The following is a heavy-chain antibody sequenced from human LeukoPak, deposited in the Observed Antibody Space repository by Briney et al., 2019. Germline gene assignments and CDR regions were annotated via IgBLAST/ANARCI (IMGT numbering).Heavy chain of an antibody. Sequence: SETLSLTCTVSGGSISSSSYYWGWIRQPPGKGLEWIGSIYYSGSTYYNPSLKSRVTISVDTSKNQSSLKLSSVTAADTAVYYCASHPTLKYSNYVGWFDPWGQGTLVTVSS. J-gene: IGHJ5*02. CDR2: IYYSGST. CDR3: ASHPTLKYSNYVGWFDP. D-gene: IGHD4-11*01. V-gene: IGHV4-39*07. CDR1: GGSISSSSYY.